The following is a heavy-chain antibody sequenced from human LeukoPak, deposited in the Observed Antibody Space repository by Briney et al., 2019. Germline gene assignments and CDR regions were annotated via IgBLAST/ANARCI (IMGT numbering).Heavy chain of an antibody. CDR3: ARGRLDDYVWGSYRYSAPYYFDY. CDR2: IYHSGST. D-gene: IGHD3-16*02. CDR1: GGSISSYY. V-gene: IGHV4-38-2*02. J-gene: IGHJ4*02. Sequence: PSETLSLTCTVSGGSISSYYWGWIRQPPGKGLEWIGSIYHSGSTYYNPSLKSRVTISVDTSKNQFSLKLSSVTAADTAVYYCARGRLDDYVWGSYRYSAPYYFDYWGQGTLVTVSS.